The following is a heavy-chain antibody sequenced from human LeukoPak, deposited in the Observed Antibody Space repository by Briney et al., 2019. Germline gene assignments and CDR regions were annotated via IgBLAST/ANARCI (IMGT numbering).Heavy chain of an antibody. CDR2: IYPGDSDT. D-gene: IGHD6-6*01. CDR1: GYSFTSYC. Sequence: GESLKISCKGSGYSFTSYCIGWVRQMPGKGLKWMGIIYPGDSDTRYSPYFQGQVTITADKSISTAYLQWSSLKASDTAMYYCAAGSSWVAARPYYYYGMDVWGQGTTVTGSS. J-gene: IGHJ6*02. CDR3: AAGSSWVAARPYYYYGMDV. V-gene: IGHV5-51*01.